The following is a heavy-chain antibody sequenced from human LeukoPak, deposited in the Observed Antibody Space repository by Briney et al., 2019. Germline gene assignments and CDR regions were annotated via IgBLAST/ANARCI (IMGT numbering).Heavy chain of an antibody. V-gene: IGHV3-33*01. D-gene: IGHD1-1*01. CDR1: GFTFSSYG. CDR3: ARDRTTGTYNWFDP. Sequence: GGSLRLSCAASGFTFSSYGMHWVRQAPGKGLEWVAAIWYDGSNKYYADSVKGRFTISRDNSKNTLYLQMNSLRAEDTAVYYCARDRTTGTYNWFDPWGQGTLVTVSS. J-gene: IGHJ5*02. CDR2: IWYDGSNK.